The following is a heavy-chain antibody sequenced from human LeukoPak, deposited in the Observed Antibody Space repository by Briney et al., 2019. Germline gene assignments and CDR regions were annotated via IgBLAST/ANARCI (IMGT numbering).Heavy chain of an antibody. CDR1: GGSISSSNW. J-gene: IGHJ4*02. CDR2: IYHSGST. Sequence: SETLSLTCAVSGGSISSSNWWSWVRQPPGKGLEWIGEIYHSGSTNYNPSLKSRVTISVDKSKNQFSLKLSSVTAADTAVYYCARAGGVKTAALDLDYWGQGTLVTVSS. CDR3: ARAGGVKTAALDLDY. V-gene: IGHV4-4*02. D-gene: IGHD6-25*01.